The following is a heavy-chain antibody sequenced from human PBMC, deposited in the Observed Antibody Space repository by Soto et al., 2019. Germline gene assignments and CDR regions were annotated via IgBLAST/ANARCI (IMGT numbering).Heavy chain of an antibody. Sequence: EVQLVESGGGLVQPGGSLRLSCAASGFTVSSNYMSWVRQAPGKGLEWVSVIYSGGSTYYADSVKGRFTISRHNSKNTLYLQMNSLRAEDTAVYYCARGGTGIAAAGTYYYGMDVWGQGTTVTVSS. J-gene: IGHJ6*02. D-gene: IGHD6-13*01. CDR2: IYSGGST. V-gene: IGHV3-53*04. CDR1: GFTVSSNY. CDR3: ARGGTGIAAAGTYYYGMDV.